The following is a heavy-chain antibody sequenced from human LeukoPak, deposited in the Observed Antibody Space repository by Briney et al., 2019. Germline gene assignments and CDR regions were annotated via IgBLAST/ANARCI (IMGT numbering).Heavy chain of an antibody. J-gene: IGHJ6*02. D-gene: IGHD4-17*01. CDR1: GFTFSSYS. CDR2: ISSSSSYI. V-gene: IGHV3-21*01. CDR3: ARDYGDPSFWYYYGMDV. Sequence: GGSLRLSCAASGFTFSSYSMNWVRQAPGKGLEWVPSISSSSSYIYYADSVKGRFTISRDNAKNSLYLQMNSLRAEDTAVYYCARDYGDPSFWYYYGMDVWGQGTTVTVSS.